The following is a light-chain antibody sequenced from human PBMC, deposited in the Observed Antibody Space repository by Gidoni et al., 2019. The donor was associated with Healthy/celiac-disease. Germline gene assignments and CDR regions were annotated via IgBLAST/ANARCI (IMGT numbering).Light chain of an antibody. CDR1: QSVFYSSNNKND. CDR2: WAS. Sequence: ENVKTQSPDSLAASLGEMATINCKPGQSVFYSSNNKNDIAWYQQKPGQPPTLLLFWASTRESGVPARFIGSGSGTAFTLPIISLLAEDVSVYYCQQYYSTPALTFGGGTKVEIK. J-gene: IGKJ4*01. V-gene: IGKV4-1*01. CDR3: QQYYSTPALT.